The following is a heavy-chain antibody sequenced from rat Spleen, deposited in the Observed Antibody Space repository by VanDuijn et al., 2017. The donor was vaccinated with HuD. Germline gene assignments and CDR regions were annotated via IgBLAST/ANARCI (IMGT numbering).Heavy chain of an antibody. D-gene: IGHD2-3*01. CDR3: TRDENGYVNLWFAY. Sequence: QVQLKESGPGLVQPSQTLSLTCTVSGFSLTSYSISWVRQPSGKGPEWMGRVWYGGDTAYNSALKSRLTITRDTSTNQVFLNVNSLQTNDTAIYYCTRDENGYVNLWFAYWGQGTLVTVSS. V-gene: IGHV2-63*01. CDR1: GFSLTSYS. CDR2: VWYGGDT. J-gene: IGHJ3*01.